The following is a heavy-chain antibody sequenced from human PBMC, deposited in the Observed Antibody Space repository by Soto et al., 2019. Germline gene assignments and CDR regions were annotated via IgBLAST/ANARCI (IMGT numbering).Heavy chain of an antibody. CDR2: IGASGVST. CDR3: AKGGQSYDY. Sequence: GGSLSLSCAASGFTFSSYAMSWVRQAPGKGLEWVSVIGASGVSTYYADSVKGRFTISRDTSKNTLYLQMNSLRAEDTAVYYCAKGGQSYDYWGQGTLVTVSS. D-gene: IGHD3-10*01. V-gene: IGHV3-23*01. CDR1: GFTFSSYA. J-gene: IGHJ4*02.